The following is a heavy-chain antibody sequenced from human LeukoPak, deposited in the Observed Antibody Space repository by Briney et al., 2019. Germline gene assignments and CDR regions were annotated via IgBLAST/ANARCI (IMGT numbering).Heavy chain of an antibody. J-gene: IGHJ5*02. Sequence: SETLSLTCTVSGGSISSYYWSWIRQPPGKGLEWIGYIYYSGSTNYNPSLKSRVTISVDTSKNQFSLKLSSVTAADTAVYYCARVGEWEHRVDPWGQGTLVTVSS. CDR1: GGSISSYY. D-gene: IGHD1-26*01. CDR3: ARVGEWEHRVDP. CDR2: IYYSGST. V-gene: IGHV4-59*12.